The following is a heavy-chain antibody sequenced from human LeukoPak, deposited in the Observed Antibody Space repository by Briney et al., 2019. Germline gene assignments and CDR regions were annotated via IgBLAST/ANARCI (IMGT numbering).Heavy chain of an antibody. D-gene: IGHD3-9*01. Sequence: GGSLRLSCAASGFTFSLYWMNWVRRAPGKGLEWVANIKQDGSEKNYVDSVKGRFTISRDNAKNSLYLQMNNLRVEDTAMYYCAGGTGFIIKGWGQGTLVTVSS. V-gene: IGHV3-7*03. CDR3: AGGTGFIIKG. J-gene: IGHJ4*02. CDR2: IKQDGSEK. CDR1: GFTFSLYW.